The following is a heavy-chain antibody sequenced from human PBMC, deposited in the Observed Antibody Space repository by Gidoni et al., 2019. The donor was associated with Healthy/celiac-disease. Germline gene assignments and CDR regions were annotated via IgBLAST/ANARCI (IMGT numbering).Heavy chain of an antibody. V-gene: IGHV4-59*08. CDR1: GGSISSYY. Sequence: QVQLQESGPGLVKPSETLSLTCTVSGGSISSYYWSWIRQPPGKGLEWIGYLYYSGSTNYNPSLKSRVTISVDTSKNQFSLKLSSVTAADTAVYYCARLMCADSMICISGAFDIWGQGTMVTVSS. CDR3: ARLMCADSMICISGAFDI. D-gene: IGHD3-16*01. CDR2: LYYSGST. J-gene: IGHJ3*02.